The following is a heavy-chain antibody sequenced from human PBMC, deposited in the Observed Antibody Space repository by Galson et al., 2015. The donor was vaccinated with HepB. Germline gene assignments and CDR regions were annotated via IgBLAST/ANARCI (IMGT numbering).Heavy chain of an antibody. Sequence: SLRLSCAASGFTFSSYSMNWVRQAPGKGLEWVSSISSSSSYIYYADSVKGRFTISRDNAKNSLYLQMNSLRAEDTAVYYCARGYYDSSGYYYLYYYYGMDVWGQGTTDTVSS. CDR1: GFTFSSYS. D-gene: IGHD3-22*01. J-gene: IGHJ6*02. V-gene: IGHV3-21*01. CDR3: ARGYYDSSGYYYLYYYYGMDV. CDR2: ISSSSSYI.